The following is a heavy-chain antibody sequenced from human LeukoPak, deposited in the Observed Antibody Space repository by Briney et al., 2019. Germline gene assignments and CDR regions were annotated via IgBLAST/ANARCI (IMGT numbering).Heavy chain of an antibody. J-gene: IGHJ4*02. CDR3: ARRAGAYSHPYDY. Sequence: SGGSLRLSCAASGFTFSSYNMNWARQAPGKGLEWVSSISSSSSYIYYADSVKGRFTISRDNSKNTLYLQMNSLRAEDTAVYYCARRAGAYSHPYDYWGQGTLVTVSS. CDR2: ISSSSSYI. D-gene: IGHD4/OR15-4a*01. V-gene: IGHV3-21*04. CDR1: GFTFSSYN.